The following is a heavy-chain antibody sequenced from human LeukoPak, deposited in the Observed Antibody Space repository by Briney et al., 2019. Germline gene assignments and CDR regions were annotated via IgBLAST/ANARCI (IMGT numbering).Heavy chain of an antibody. CDR1: GFTFSNYA. D-gene: IGHD2-2*01. J-gene: IGHJ3*02. V-gene: IGHV3-23*01. CDR2: ISGGGDAT. Sequence: GGSLRLSCAASGFTFSNYAMTWVRQAPGKGLEWVSTISGGGDATYYAHSVKGRFAASRDNSKKTLYLQLNSLRAEDTAVYYCTRDQRKYCSRTTCFVFDIWGQGTVVSVSS. CDR3: TRDQRKYCSRTTCFVFDI.